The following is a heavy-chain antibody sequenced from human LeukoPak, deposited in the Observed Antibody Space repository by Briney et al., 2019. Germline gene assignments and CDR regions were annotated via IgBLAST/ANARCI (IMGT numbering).Heavy chain of an antibody. CDR1: GFTVSSNY. J-gene: IGHJ4*02. D-gene: IGHD6-13*01. CDR2: IYSGGST. Sequence: GGSLRLSCAASGFTVSSNYMSWVRQAPGKGLEWVSLIYSGGSTYYADSVQGRFTISRDKSKNTLYLQMNSLRAEDTAVYYCARDGIAAAGFFDYWGQGTLVTVSS. CDR3: ARDGIAAAGFFDY. V-gene: IGHV3-53*01.